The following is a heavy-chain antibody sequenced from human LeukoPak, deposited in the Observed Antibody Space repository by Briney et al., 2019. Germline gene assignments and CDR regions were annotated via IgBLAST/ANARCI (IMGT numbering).Heavy chain of an antibody. Sequence: GGSLRLSCAASGFIFTNYFMSWVRQAPGKGLEWVASIKHDGSEKYYVDSVRGRFTISRDNTMNSLYLQMSSLRAEDTAVYYCATDRGWRTSGYYLYYFEYWGQGTLVTFSS. D-gene: IGHD3-3*01. CDR3: ATDRGWRTSGYYLYYFEY. CDR2: IKHDGSEK. J-gene: IGHJ4*02. CDR1: GFIFTNYF. V-gene: IGHV3-7*01.